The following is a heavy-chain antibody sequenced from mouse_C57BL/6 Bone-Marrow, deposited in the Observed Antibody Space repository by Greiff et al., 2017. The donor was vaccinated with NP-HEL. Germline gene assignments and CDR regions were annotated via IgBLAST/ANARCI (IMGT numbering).Heavy chain of an antibody. CDR3: AREGSSWFAY. CDR2: ISSGGSYT. Sequence: EVKVVESGGDLVKPGGSLKLSCAASGFTFSSYGMSWVRQTPDKRLEWVATISSGGSYTYYPDSVKGRFTISRDKAKDTLYLQMSSLKSEDTAMYYCAREGSSWFAYWGQGTLVTVSA. CDR1: GFTFSSYG. V-gene: IGHV5-6*01. D-gene: IGHD1-1*01. J-gene: IGHJ3*01.